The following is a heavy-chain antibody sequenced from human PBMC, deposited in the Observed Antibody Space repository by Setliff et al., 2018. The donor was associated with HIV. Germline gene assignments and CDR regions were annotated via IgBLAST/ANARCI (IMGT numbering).Heavy chain of an antibody. CDR1: GYTFSNYG. V-gene: IGHV1-18*01. Sequence: ASVKVSCKASGYTFSNYGITWVRQAPGQGLEWMGWITSYNGNTNYAEKFKGRVIMTTDTSTSIAYMELKSLRSEDTAVYYCARDHHSGRGSNFPWYSDLWGRGTLVTVSS. J-gene: IGHJ2*01. CDR3: ARDHHSGRGSNFPWYSDL. CDR2: ITSYNGNT. D-gene: IGHD1-26*01.